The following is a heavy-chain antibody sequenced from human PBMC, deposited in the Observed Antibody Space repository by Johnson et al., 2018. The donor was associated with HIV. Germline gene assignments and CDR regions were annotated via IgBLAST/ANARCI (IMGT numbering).Heavy chain of an antibody. CDR3: AREEGSDILTRGDAFDI. J-gene: IGHJ3*02. V-gene: IGHV3-30*04. CDR1: GFTFSSYA. CDR2: ISYDGSNK. Sequence: QVQLVESGGGVVQPGGSLRLSCAASGFTFSSYAMHWVRQAPGKGLEWVAVISYDGSNKYYADSVKGRFTISRDNAKNSLYLQMNSLRAEDTAVYYCAREEGSDILTRGDAFDIWGQGTMVAVSS. D-gene: IGHD3-9*01.